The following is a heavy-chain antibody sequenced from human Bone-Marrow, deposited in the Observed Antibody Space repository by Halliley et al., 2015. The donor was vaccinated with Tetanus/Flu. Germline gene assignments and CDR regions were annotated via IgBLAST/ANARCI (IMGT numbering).Heavy chain of an antibody. CDR1: GFTFSSYG. Sequence: QLGQSGGGVVHPGRSLRLSCAASGFTFSSYGMHWVRQAPGKGLEWAALISFDGSNRNHADSAKGRFTISRDNSKSTLYLQMNSLRPEVTAVYYFAKDIERLFLFGAFPGYWGQGTLVTVSS. J-gene: IGHJ4*02. V-gene: IGHV3-30*18. CDR3: AKDIERLFLFGAFPGY. CDR2: ISFDGSNR. D-gene: IGHD3-16*01.